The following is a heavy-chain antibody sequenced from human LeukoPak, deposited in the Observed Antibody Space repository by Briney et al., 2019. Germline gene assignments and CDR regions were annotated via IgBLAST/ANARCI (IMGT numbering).Heavy chain of an antibody. CDR1: GFTFSSYS. D-gene: IGHD3-9*01. J-gene: IGHJ4*02. Sequence: PGGSLRLSCAASGFTFSSYSMNWVRQAPGKGLEWVSYISSRSATIYYADSVKGRFTISRDNAKNSLYLQMNSLRAEDTALYYCAKGPGLQSWLSPDYWGQGTLVTVSS. V-gene: IGHV3-48*04. CDR2: ISSRSATI. CDR3: AKGPGLQSWLSPDY.